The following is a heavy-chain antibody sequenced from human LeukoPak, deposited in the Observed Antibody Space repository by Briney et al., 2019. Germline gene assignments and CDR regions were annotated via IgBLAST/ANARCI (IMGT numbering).Heavy chain of an antibody. J-gene: IGHJ6*03. Sequence: PGGSLRLSCAASGFTFSSYWMHWVRQAPGKGLVWVARINSDGSSTSYADSVKGRFTISRDNAKNTLYLQMNSLRTEDTAVYYCARSLIKNYYMDVWGKGTTVTVSS. V-gene: IGHV3-74*01. CDR3: ARSLIKNYYMDV. D-gene: IGHD2-8*01. CDR1: GFTFSSYW. CDR2: INSDGSST.